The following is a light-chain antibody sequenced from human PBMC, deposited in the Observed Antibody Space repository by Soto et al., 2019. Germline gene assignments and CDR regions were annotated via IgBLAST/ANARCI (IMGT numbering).Light chain of an antibody. V-gene: IGLV4-69*01. Sequence: QSVLTQSPSASASLGASVKLTCTLSSAHSSYAIVWHQQQPGKSPRFLMRLDSDGTVYKGDAIPDRFSGYLSGAERYLTISSLQSEDEADYYCQTWGTGFEVFGGGTKLTVL. CDR3: QTWGTGFEV. CDR1: SAHSSYA. J-gene: IGLJ3*02. CDR2: LDSDGTV.